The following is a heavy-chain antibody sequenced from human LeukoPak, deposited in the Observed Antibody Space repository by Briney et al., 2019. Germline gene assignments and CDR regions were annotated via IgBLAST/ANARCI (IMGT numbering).Heavy chain of an antibody. CDR1: GFTFNSYA. V-gene: IGHV3-23*01. J-gene: IGHJ3*02. CDR3: SKVHDYSNDDQLNLDAFDI. CDR2: ISGSGDDT. Sequence: GGSLRLSCAASGFTFNSYAVTWVRQAPGKGLEWVSSISGSGDDTLSADSVKGRFTISRDNSKNTLYLQMNNLRAEDTAVYYCSKVHDYSNDDQLNLDAFDIWGQGTMVTVSS. D-gene: IGHD4-11*01.